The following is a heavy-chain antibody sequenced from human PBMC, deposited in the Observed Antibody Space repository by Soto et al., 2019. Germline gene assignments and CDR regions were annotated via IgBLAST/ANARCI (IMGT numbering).Heavy chain of an antibody. CDR3: ARDGSYYFDY. V-gene: IGHV3-30-3*01. CDR2: ISYDGSNK. J-gene: IGHJ4*02. CDR1: GFTFSSYA. D-gene: IGHD1-26*01. Sequence: QVQLVESGGGVVQPGRSLRLSCAASGFTFSSYAMHWVRQAPGKGLEWVAVISYDGSNKYYADSVKGRFTNSRDNSKNTLYLQMNSLRAEDTAVYYCARDGSYYFDYWGQGTLVTVSS.